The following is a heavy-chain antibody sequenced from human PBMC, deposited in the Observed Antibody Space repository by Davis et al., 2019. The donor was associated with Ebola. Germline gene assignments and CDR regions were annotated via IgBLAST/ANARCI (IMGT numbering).Heavy chain of an antibody. J-gene: IGHJ4*02. V-gene: IGHV4-59*01. CDR2: IYSSGST. Sequence: PSETLSLTCSVSGVSISNSYWTWIRQPPGKGLEWVGYIYSSGSTNYNPSLKSRVSISLDTSKNQFSLKMSSVTAADTAVYYCARGVYGAYFDYWGQGTLVTVSS. CDR3: ARGVYGAYFDY. CDR1: GVSISNSY. D-gene: IGHD4-17*01.